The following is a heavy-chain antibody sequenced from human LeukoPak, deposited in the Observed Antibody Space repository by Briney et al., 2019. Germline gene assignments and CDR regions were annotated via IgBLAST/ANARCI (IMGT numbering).Heavy chain of an antibody. J-gene: IGHJ4*02. CDR2: ICSSGSA. CDR3: ARLWLQSYY. V-gene: IGHV4-39*01. CDR1: GGSISNRNYH. D-gene: IGHD5-24*01. Sequence: SETLSLTCVVSGGSISNRNYHWGWIRQPPGKGLEWIGSICSSGSAYYNPSLKSRVTTSIDTSKNQFSLKLSSVTAADTAVYYCARLWLQSYYWGQGTLVTVSS.